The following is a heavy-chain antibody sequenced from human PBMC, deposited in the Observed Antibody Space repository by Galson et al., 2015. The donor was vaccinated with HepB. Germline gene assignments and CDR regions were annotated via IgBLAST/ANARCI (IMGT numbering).Heavy chain of an antibody. CDR3: AKGGVGYYGSGSPGGYYSMDV. CDR1: GFTFSSYG. V-gene: IGHV3-30*18. J-gene: IGHJ6*03. D-gene: IGHD3-10*01. Sequence: SLRLSCAASGFTFSSYGMHWVRQAPGKGLEWVAVISYDGSNKYYADPVKGRFTISRDNSKNTLYQQMNSLRAEDTAVYYCAKGGVGYYGSGSPGGYYSMDVWGKGTTFTVSS. CDR2: ISYDGSNK.